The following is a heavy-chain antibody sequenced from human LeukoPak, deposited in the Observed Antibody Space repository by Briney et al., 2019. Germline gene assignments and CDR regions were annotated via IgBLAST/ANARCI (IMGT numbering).Heavy chain of an antibody. V-gene: IGHV3-30*03. CDR2: ISYDGSKK. J-gene: IGHJ4*02. CDR1: GVTFSSYG. Sequence: GGSLRLSCAASGVTFSSYGMHWVRQAPGKGLEWGAVISYDGSKKYYADSVKGRITISRDNSKNTLYLQMNSLRAEDTAVYYCATSNGVVVVAVTVWGQGTLVTVSS. D-gene: IGHD2-15*01. CDR3: ATSNGVVVVAVTV.